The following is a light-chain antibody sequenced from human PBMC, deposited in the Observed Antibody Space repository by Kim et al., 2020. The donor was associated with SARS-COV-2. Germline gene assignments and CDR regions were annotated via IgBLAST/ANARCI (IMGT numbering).Light chain of an antibody. CDR3: QQYDSYSVWT. CDR1: QSISTW. CDR2: DAS. Sequence: GDRVTITCRASQSISTWLAWYQQKPGKAPKILIYDASNLESGVPSRFSGSGSGTEFTLTISSLQPDDFATYYCQQYDSYSVWTFGQGTKV. V-gene: IGKV1-5*01. J-gene: IGKJ1*01.